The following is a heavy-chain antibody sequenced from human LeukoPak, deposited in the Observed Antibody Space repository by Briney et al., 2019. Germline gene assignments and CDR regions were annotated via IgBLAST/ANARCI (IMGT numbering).Heavy chain of an antibody. CDR3: ARSAEAEYYYDSSGLWEY. D-gene: IGHD3-22*01. J-gene: IGHJ4*02. CDR1: GGSISSSSYY. V-gene: IGHV4-39*07. CDR2: IYYSGST. Sequence: PSETLSLTCTVSGGSISSSSYYWGWIRQPPGKGLEWIGSIYYSGSTYYNPSLKSRVTISVDTSKNQFYLKLSSVTAADTAVYFCARSAEAEYYYDSSGLWEYWGQGTLVTV.